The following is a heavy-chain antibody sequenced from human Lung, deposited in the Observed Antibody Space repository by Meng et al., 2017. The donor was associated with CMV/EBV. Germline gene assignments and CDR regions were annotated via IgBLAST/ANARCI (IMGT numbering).Heavy chain of an antibody. CDR3: TSGDSSSSSFYFDY. CDR2: IYHSGST. D-gene: IGHD6-6*01. V-gene: IGHV4-4*02. J-gene: IGHJ4*02. CDR1: GDSISSSNW. Sequence: SXTLSLTCAVSGDSISSSNWWRWVRQPPGKGLEWSGEIYHSGSTNDNPSLTSRVTISADKSKNQFSLKLGSVTAADTAVYYCTSGDSSSSSFYFDYWGQGXLVTVSS.